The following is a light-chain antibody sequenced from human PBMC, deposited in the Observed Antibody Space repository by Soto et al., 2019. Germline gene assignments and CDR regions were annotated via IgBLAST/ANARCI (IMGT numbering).Light chain of an antibody. CDR3: QKYSSVPV. CDR1: QDIRNF. Sequence: DIQMTQSPTSLSASVGDRVTITCRSSQDIRNFVAWYQQKPGKAPKLLIYAASAVQSGVPSRFSGSGSETYFTLTINSLQPEDVATYSCQKYSSVPVFGPGTKVEIK. V-gene: IGKV1-27*01. J-gene: IGKJ3*01. CDR2: AAS.